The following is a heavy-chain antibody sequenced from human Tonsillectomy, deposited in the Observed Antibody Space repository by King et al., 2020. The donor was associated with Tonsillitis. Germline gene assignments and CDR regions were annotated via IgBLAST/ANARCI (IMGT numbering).Heavy chain of an antibody. CDR2: ISSRSSDK. D-gene: IGHD2-2*01. CDR1: GFMFINYN. J-gene: IGHJ6*02. CDR3: ASPRGISCYDCGMDV. V-gene: IGHV3-21*01. Sequence: VKLVESGGGLVKPGGSLRISCEASGFMFINYNMNWVRQAPGKGLEWVAVISSRSSDKYYADSVKGRITISRDNAKKSLYLQMDTLSAEDTAVYYCASPRGISCYDCGMDVWGQGTTVIVSS.